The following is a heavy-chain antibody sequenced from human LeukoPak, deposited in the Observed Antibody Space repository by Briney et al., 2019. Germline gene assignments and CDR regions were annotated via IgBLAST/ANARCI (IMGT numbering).Heavy chain of an antibody. J-gene: IGHJ2*01. CDR2: ISWNSGSI. CDR3: AKDLRAIDNWYFDL. D-gene: IGHD1-26*01. V-gene: IGHV3-9*01. Sequence: GGSLRLSCAASGFAFDDYAMHWVRQAPGKGLEWVSGISWNSGSIGYADSVKGRFTISRDNAKNSLYPQMNSLRAEDTALYYCAKDLRAIDNWYFDLWGRGTLVTVSS. CDR1: GFAFDDYA.